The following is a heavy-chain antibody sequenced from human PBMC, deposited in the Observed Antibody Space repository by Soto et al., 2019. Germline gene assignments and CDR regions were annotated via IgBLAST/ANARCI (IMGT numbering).Heavy chain of an antibody. D-gene: IGHD2-2*01. CDR3: AREESVVVPAATSYYYYYYMDV. Sequence: EVQLVESGGGVVRPGGSLRLSCAASGFTFDDYGMSWVRQAPGKGLEWVSGINWNGGSTGYADSVKGRFTISRDNAKNSLYLQMNSLRAEDTALYHCAREESVVVPAATSYYYYYYMDVWGKGTTVTVSS. J-gene: IGHJ6*03. CDR2: INWNGGST. V-gene: IGHV3-20*01. CDR1: GFTFDDYG.